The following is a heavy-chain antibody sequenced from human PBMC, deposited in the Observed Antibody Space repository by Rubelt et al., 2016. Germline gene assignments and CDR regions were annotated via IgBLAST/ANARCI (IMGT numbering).Heavy chain of an antibody. V-gene: IGHV3-9*01. D-gene: IGHD6-19*01. J-gene: IGHJ4*02. CDR3: AKDMRAYSSGLRGNFDY. Sequence: GYADSVKGRFTISRDNAKNSLYLQMNSLRAEDTALYYCAKDMRAYSSGLRGNFDYWGQGTLVTVSS.